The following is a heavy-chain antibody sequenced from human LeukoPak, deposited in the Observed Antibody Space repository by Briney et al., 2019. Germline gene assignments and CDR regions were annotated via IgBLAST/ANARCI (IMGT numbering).Heavy chain of an antibody. Sequence: ASVTVSFKASGYTFTGYYMHWVRQAPGQGPEWMGWINPNSGGTNYAQKFQGRVTMTRDTSISTAYMELSRLRSDDTAVYYCARDPPPLYYYDSSGYPPGWFDPWGQGTLVTVSS. CDR3: ARDPPPLYYYDSSGYPPGWFDP. CDR2: INPNSGGT. J-gene: IGHJ5*02. CDR1: GYTFTGYY. D-gene: IGHD3-22*01. V-gene: IGHV1-2*02.